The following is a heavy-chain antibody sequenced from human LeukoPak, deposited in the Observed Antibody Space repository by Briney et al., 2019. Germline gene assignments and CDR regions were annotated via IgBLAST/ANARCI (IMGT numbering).Heavy chain of an antibody. J-gene: IGHJ4*02. V-gene: IGHV3-30*02. CDR3: AKSGPYGSGNYSLDY. Sequence: GGSLRLSCAASGFTFSSYGMHWVRQAPGKGLEWVAFIRYDGSNKYYADSVKGRFTISRDNSKNTLYLQMNSLRAEDTAVYYCAKSGPYGSGNYSLDYWGQGTLVTVSS. CDR2: IRYDGSNK. D-gene: IGHD3-10*01. CDR1: GFTFSSYG.